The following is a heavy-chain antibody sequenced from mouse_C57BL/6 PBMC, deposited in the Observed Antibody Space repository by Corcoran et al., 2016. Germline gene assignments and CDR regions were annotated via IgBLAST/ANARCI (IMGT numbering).Heavy chain of an antibody. CDR2: IYPNNGGN. J-gene: IGHJ3*01. CDR3: ARSNYGNGTWFAY. Sequence: EVQLQPSGPELVKPGASVKMSCKASGYTFTDYYMHWVKQSHGKSLEWIGYIYPNNGGNGYNQKFKGKATLTVDKSSSTAYMELRSLTSEDSAVYYCARSNYGNGTWFAYWGQGTLVTVSA. D-gene: IGHD2-1*01. V-gene: IGHV1-34*01. CDR1: GYTFTDYY.